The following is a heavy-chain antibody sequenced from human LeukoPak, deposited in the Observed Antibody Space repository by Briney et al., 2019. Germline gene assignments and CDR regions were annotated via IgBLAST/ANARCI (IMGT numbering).Heavy chain of an antibody. CDR2: IYYSGST. CDR1: GGSISSYY. Sequence: PSETLSLTCTVSGGSISSYYWSWIRQPPGKGLEWIGYIYYSGSTNYNPSLKSRVAISVDTSQNQLSLKLSSVTAADTAVYYCASNLYYDSSGYYDYWGQGTLVTVSS. V-gene: IGHV4-59*01. D-gene: IGHD3-22*01. CDR3: ASNLYYDSSGYYDY. J-gene: IGHJ4*02.